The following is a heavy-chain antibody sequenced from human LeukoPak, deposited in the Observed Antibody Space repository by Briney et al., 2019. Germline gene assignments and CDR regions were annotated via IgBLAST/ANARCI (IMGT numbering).Heavy chain of an antibody. CDR2: ISSDGNSD. CDR1: GLELSRYV. CDR3: ARDKSGGAGDY. Sequence: GGSLRLSCVASGLELSRYVMHWVRQAPGKGLEWVSVISSDGNSDNYADSVKGRFTISRDNSKNTLYLQMNSLKFEDTALYYCARDKSGGAGDYWGQGTLVTVSS. D-gene: IGHD3-16*01. J-gene: IGHJ4*02. V-gene: IGHV3-30-3*01.